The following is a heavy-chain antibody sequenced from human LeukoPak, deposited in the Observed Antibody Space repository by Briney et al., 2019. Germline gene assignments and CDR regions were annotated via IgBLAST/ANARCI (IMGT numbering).Heavy chain of an antibody. J-gene: IGHJ6*02. CDR1: GFTFSSYV. CDR3: ARDGEKWELSDGMDV. D-gene: IGHD1-26*01. V-gene: IGHV3-23*01. Sequence: GGSLRLSCAAPGFTFSSYVMNWVRQAPGKGLEWVSAISGSGVSTSYADSVKGRFTISRDNSKNTLYLQMNSLRAEDTAVYYCARDGEKWELSDGMDVWGQGTTVTVSS. CDR2: ISGSGVST.